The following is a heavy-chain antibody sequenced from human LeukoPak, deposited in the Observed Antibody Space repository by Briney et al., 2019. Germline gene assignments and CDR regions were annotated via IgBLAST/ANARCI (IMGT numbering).Heavy chain of an antibody. Sequence: ASVKVSCKASGYTFTSYYMHWVRQAPGQGLEWMGIINPGGGSTSYAQKFQGRVTMTRDTSTSTVYMELSSLRSEDTAVYYCARGLWGDYVWGSYRIFDYWGQGTLVTVSS. J-gene: IGHJ4*02. CDR2: INPGGGST. CDR1: GYTFTSYY. V-gene: IGHV1-46*01. D-gene: IGHD3-16*02. CDR3: ARGLWGDYVWGSYRIFDY.